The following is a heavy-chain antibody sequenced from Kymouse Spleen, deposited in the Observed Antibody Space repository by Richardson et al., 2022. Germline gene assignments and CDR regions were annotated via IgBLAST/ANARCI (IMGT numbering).Heavy chain of an antibody. D-gene: IGHD1-26*01. CDR3: AKELSGSYSYYYYGMDV. CDR2: ISYDGSNK. J-gene: IGHJ6*02. CDR1: GFTFSSYG. Sequence: QVQLVESGGGVVQPGRSLRLSCAASGFTFSSYGMHWVRQAPGKGLEWVAVISYDGSNKYYADSVKGRFTISRDNSKNTLYLQMNSLRAEDTAVYYCAKELSGSYSYYYYGMDVWGQGTTVTVSS. V-gene: IGHV3-30*18.